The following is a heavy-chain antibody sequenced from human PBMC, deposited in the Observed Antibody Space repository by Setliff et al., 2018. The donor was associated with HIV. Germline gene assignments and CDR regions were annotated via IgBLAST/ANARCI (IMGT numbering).Heavy chain of an antibody. D-gene: IGHD3-3*01. CDR2: IYYSGST. CDR3: AGFSYNFWVYRFDH. Sequence: PSETLSLTCTVSGASISSSSHHWAWIRQPPGKGLEWIGYIYYSGSTNYNPSLKSRVTISGDTSKNQFSLKLSSVTAADTAVYYCAGFSYNFWVYRFDHWGQGALVTVSS. CDR1: GASISSSSHH. V-gene: IGHV4-61*05. J-gene: IGHJ4*02.